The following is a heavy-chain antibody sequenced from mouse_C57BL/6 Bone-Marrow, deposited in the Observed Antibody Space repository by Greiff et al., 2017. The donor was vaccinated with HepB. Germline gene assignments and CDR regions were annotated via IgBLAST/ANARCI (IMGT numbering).Heavy chain of an antibody. CDR2: INPGSGGT. Sequence: VKLQESGAELVRPGTSVKVSCKASGYAFTNYLIEWVKQRPGQGLEWIGVINPGSGGTNYNEKFKGKATLTADKSSSTAYMQLSSLTSEDSAVYFCARDPYSNYGHYFDYWGQGTTLTVSS. V-gene: IGHV1-54*01. J-gene: IGHJ2*01. CDR3: ARDPYSNYGHYFDY. CDR1: GYAFTNYL. D-gene: IGHD2-5*01.